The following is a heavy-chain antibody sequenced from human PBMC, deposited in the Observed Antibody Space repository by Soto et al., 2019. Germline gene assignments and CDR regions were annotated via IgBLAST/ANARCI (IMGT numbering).Heavy chain of an antibody. V-gene: IGHV3-43*01. Sequence: PGGSLRLSCAASGFTFDDYTMHWVRQAPGKGLEWVSLISWDGGSTYYADSVKGRFTISRDNSKNSLYLQMNSLRTEDTALYYCAKSGYSSSWSSTPLMDFWGQGTTVTVSS. CDR3: AKSGYSSSWSSTPLMDF. CDR2: ISWDGGST. D-gene: IGHD6-13*01. J-gene: IGHJ6*02. CDR1: GFTFDDYT.